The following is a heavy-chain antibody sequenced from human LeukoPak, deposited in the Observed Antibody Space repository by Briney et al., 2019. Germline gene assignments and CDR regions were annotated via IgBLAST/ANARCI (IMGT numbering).Heavy chain of an antibody. CDR1: GGTFSSYA. CDR2: IIPIFGTA. V-gene: IGHV1-69*05. J-gene: IGHJ3*02. Sequence: SVKVSCKASGGTFSSYAISWVRQAPGQGLEWMGGIIPIFGTANYAQKFQGRVTITTDESSSTAYMELSSLRSEDTAVYYCARGTDYSNRHRRRFAFDIWGQGTMVTVSS. D-gene: IGHD4-11*01. CDR3: ARGTDYSNRHRRRFAFDI.